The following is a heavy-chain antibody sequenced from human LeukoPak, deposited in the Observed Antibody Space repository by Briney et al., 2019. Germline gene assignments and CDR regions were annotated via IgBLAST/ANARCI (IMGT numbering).Heavy chain of an antibody. D-gene: IGHD2-8*01. CDR3: AKASLYCTNGVCYTNYYYGMDV. J-gene: IGHJ6*02. CDR2: IYGGGNI. V-gene: IGHV3-53*01. CDR1: GFTVSSNY. Sequence: GGSLRLSCAASGFTVSSNYMNWVRQAPGKGLEWVSVIYGGGNIYYADSVKGRFTISRDNSKNTLYLQMNSLRAEDTAVYYCAKASLYCTNGVCYTNYYYGMDVWGQGTTVTVSS.